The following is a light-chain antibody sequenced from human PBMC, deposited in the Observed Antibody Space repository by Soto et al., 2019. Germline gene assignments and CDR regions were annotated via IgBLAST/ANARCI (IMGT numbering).Light chain of an antibody. V-gene: IGKV1-8*01. CDR3: QQYYSYPIT. CDR1: QDISSY. Sequence: MTQSPSSLSASTGDRVTITCRASQDISSYLAWYQQKPGKAPKLLIYAASTLQSGVPSRFSGSGSGTDFTLTISCLQSEDFATYYCQQYYSYPITFGQGTRLEIK. J-gene: IGKJ5*01. CDR2: AAS.